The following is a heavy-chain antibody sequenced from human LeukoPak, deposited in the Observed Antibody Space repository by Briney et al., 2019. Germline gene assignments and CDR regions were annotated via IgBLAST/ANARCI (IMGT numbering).Heavy chain of an antibody. Sequence: GGSLRLSCATSGFIFGNYRMHWVRQAPGKGLEWVSSASGSGGSTYYADSVKGRFTISRDNSKNTLYLQMNSLRAEDTAVYYCAKDLGSVVTPPSLDYWGQGTLVTVSS. D-gene: IGHD4-23*01. CDR3: AKDLGSVVTPPSLDY. CDR2: ASGSGGST. CDR1: GFIFGNYR. V-gene: IGHV3-23*01. J-gene: IGHJ4*02.